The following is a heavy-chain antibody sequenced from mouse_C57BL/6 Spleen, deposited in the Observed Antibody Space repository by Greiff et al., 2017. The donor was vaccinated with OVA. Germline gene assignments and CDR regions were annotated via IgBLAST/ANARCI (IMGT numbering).Heavy chain of an antibody. D-gene: IGHD2-4*01. Sequence: QVQLQQPGAELVKPGASVKLSCKASGYTFTSYWMHWVKQRPGQGLEWIGMIHPNSGSTNYNEKFKGKATLTVDKSSSTAYMQLSSLTSEDSAVYYCATGRGWDYDRWGQGTTLTVSS. CDR2: IHPNSGST. V-gene: IGHV1-64*01. CDR3: ATGRGWDYDR. CDR1: GYTFTSYW. J-gene: IGHJ2*01.